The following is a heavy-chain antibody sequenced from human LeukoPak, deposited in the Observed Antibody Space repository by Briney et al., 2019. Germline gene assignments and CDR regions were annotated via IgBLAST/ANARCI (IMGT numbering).Heavy chain of an antibody. J-gene: IGHJ6*02. D-gene: IGHD3-16*01. CDR3: AKYHLFLPGESLHQYYYSATDV. Sequence: GGSLRLSCAASGFTFSSYAMSWVRQAPGKGLEWVSAISGSGGSTYYADSVKGRFTISRDNSKNTLYLQMNSLRAEDTGVYYSAKYHLFLPGESLHQYYYSATDVCGQRTTPTAPS. V-gene: IGHV3-23*01. CDR1: GFTFSSYA. CDR2: ISGSGGST.